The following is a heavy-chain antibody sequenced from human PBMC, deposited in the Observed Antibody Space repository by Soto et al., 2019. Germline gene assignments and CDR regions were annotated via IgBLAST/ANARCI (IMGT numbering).Heavy chain of an antibody. V-gene: IGHV4-39*01. J-gene: IGHJ4*02. CDR3: ARQRTTGVTQAYFDH. D-gene: IGHD2-21*02. Sequence: PSETLSLTCIVSGESISSSSYYWGWIRQPPGKGLEWIGSIYYSGRTYYNPSFKGRVTISIDTSKNQFSLKLSSVTATDTAVYYCARQRTTGVTQAYFDHWGQGALVPVSS. CDR2: IYYSGRT. CDR1: GESISSSSYY.